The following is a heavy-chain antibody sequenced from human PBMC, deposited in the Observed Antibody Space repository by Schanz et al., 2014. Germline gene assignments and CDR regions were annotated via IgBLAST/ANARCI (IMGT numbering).Heavy chain of an antibody. CDR3: ARKMKLGVYGGMGHDALDI. J-gene: IGHJ3*02. V-gene: IGHV3-33*01. Sequence: VQLVESGGGVVQPGRSLRLSCAASGFTFSSYGMHWVRQAPGKGLEWVAVIWYDGSNKYYADSVKSRFTISRDNSRNTLYLQMNSLRAEHTAVYNSARKMKLGVYGGMGHDALDIWGQGAMVTVSS. CDR2: IWYDGSNK. CDR1: GFTFSSYG. D-gene: IGHD4-17*01.